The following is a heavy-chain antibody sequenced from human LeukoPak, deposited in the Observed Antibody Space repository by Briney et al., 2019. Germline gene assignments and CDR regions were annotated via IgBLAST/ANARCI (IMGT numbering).Heavy chain of an antibody. CDR1: GFTFSDYY. CDR2: ISGSGGST. J-gene: IGHJ3*02. CDR3: AKELTPRRDAFDI. V-gene: IGHV3-23*01. Sequence: HPGGSLRLSCAASGFTFSDYYMSWIRQAPGKGLEWVSAISGSGGSTYYADSVKGRFTISRDNSKNTLYLQMNSLGAEDTAVYYCAKELTPRRDAFDIWGQETMVTVSS.